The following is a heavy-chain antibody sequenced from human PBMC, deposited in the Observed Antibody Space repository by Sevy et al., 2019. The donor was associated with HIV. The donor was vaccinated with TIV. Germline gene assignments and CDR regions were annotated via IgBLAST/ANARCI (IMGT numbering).Heavy chain of an antibody. Sequence: GGSLRLSCAASGFTFSRFGMNWVRQAPGKGLEWVARISSDGNDYAESVKGRFTISRDNSKNTLHLQMNSLKTDDTAIYYCAKGKYHVDYWGHGTLVTVSS. CDR1: GFTFSRFG. CDR3: AKGKYHVDY. J-gene: IGHJ4*01. V-gene: IGHV3-30*18. CDR2: ISSDGN.